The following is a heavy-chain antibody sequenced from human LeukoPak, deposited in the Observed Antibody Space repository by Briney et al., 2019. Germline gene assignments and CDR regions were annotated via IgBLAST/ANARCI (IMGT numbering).Heavy chain of an antibody. CDR1: GFTFSDYY. V-gene: IGHV3-11*04. D-gene: IGHD3-10*01. CDR3: ARDSEGGFGELLTYYYYGMDV. CDR2: ISSSGSTI. J-gene: IGHJ6*02. Sequence: PGGSLRLSCAASGFTFSDYYMSWIRQAPGKGLEWVSYISSSGSTIYYADSVKGRFTISRDNAKNSLYLQMNSLRAEDTAVYYCARDSEGGFGELLTYYYYGMDVWGQGTTVTVSS.